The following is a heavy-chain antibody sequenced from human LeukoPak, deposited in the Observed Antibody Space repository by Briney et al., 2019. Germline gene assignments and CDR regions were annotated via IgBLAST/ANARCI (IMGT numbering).Heavy chain of an antibody. D-gene: IGHD6-19*01. CDR1: GFTFSSSW. J-gene: IGHJ4*02. Sequence: PGGSLRLSCAASGFTFSSSWMTWVRQAPGKGLEWVANIKQDGSEKYCVDSVKGRFTTSRDNAKNSLYLQINSPRAEDTAVYYCARGGWYYNSWGQGTLVTVSS. CDR3: ARGGWYYNS. CDR2: IKQDGSEK. V-gene: IGHV3-7*05.